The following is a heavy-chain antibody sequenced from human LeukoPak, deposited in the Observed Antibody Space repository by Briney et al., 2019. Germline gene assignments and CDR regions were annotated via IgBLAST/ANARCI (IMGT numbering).Heavy chain of an antibody. CDR1: GFTFSSYS. CDR3: ARPWEQWLVVPIY. J-gene: IGHJ4*02. Sequence: GGSLRLSCAASGFTFSSYSMNWVRQAPGKGLEWVSYISSSSSTIYYADSVKGRFTISRDNAKNSLYLQMNSLRAEDTAVYYCARPWEQWLVVPIYWGQGTLVTVSS. D-gene: IGHD6-19*01. V-gene: IGHV3-48*01. CDR2: ISSSSSTI.